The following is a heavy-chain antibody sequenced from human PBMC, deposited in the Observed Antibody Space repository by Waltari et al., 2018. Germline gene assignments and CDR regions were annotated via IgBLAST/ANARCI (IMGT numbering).Heavy chain of an antibody. D-gene: IGHD3-16*02. V-gene: IGHV4-34*01. CDR1: GGSFSGYY. CDR3: ASSGYRYHYYYYYMDV. J-gene: IGHJ6*03. Sequence: QVQLQQWGAGLLKPSETLSLTCAVYGGSFSGYYWSWIRQPPGKGLEWIGEINHSGSTNYNPSLKSRVTISVDTSKNQFSLKLSSVTAADTAVYYCASSGYRYHYYYYYMDVWGKGTTVTVSS. CDR2: INHSGST.